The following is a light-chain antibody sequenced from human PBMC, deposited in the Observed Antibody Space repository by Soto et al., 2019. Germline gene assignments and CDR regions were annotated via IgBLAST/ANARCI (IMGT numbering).Light chain of an antibody. CDR1: QSVRSNY. CDR3: QHYDGSPRT. J-gene: IGKJ2*01. V-gene: IGKV3-20*01. Sequence: ETVLTQSPGTVSLSPGERATLSCTTSQSVRSNYLAWYQQKPGQAPRLLIYGVFNMATGIPDMFSGSGSGTDFTLTIRVLEPEDSAVYYCQHYDGSPRTFGQGTKLEI. CDR2: GVF.